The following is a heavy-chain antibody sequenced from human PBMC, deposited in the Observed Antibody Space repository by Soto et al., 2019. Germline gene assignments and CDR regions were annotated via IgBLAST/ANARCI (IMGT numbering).Heavy chain of an antibody. V-gene: IGHV3-23*01. CDR1: GFTFSSHG. CDR2: LSRGGGPT. J-gene: IGHJ3*01. D-gene: IGHD6-6*01. Sequence: EAQLLESVGDWAQPGGSLRLSCAASGFTFSSHGMSWVRQAPGKGLEWIAGLSRGGGPTYYADSVKGRFTISRDNSRNTLDLIMHSLTVEDPALYYCAKEGQYRTNGFAVWGQGTMVTVS. CDR3: AKEGQYRTNGFAV.